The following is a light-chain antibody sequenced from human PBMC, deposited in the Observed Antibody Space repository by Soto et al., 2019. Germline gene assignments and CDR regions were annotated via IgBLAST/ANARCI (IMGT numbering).Light chain of an antibody. CDR2: DAS. V-gene: IGKV1-5*01. Sequence: DIQMTQSPSTLSASVGDRVTITCRASQSISSWLAWYQQKPGKAPKLLISDASSLKSGVPSRFSGSGFGTEFTLTISSLQPDDFATYYCQQYNSYRAFGQGTKVDIK. CDR1: QSISSW. CDR3: QQYNSYRA. J-gene: IGKJ1*01.